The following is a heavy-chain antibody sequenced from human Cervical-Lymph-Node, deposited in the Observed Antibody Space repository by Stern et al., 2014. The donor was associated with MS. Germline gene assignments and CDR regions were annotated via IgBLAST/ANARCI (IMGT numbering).Heavy chain of an antibody. Sequence: QVQLVQSGAEVKGPGASGKVSCKASGTPLRRYYMNWGRQAPGQGLEWMGIINPHGGSTAYAQRFQGRLTLTRDTSTSTVYMGLTSLRSEDTAVYYCALYSGTFYWGQGTLVTVSS. V-gene: IGHV1-46*01. J-gene: IGHJ4*02. CDR2: INPHGGST. CDR3: ALYSGTFY. D-gene: IGHD5-12*01. CDR1: GTPLRRYY.